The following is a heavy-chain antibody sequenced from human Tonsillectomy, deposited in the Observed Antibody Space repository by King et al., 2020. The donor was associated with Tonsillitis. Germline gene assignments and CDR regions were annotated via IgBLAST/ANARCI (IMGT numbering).Heavy chain of an antibody. Sequence: VQLQESGPGLGKPSETLSLTCTVSGGSISAYYWSWIRQPPGKGLEWIGYIHYSGSTIYNPSLKSRVTISADTSKNQFSLRLSSVTAADTAVYYCARASSYFDYWGQGSLVTVSS. CDR1: GGSISAYY. CDR2: IHYSGST. CDR3: ARASSYFDY. V-gene: IGHV4-59*01. J-gene: IGHJ4*02.